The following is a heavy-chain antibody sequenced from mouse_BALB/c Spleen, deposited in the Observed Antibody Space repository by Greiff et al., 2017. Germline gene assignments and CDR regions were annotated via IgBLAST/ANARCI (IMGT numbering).Heavy chain of an antibody. CDR2: INPSTGYT. V-gene: IGHV1-7*01. CDR3: AYGYDVLSYAMDY. J-gene: IGHJ4*01. Sequence: QVQLKQSGAELAKPGASVKMSCKASGYTFTSYWMHWVKQRPGQGLEWIGYINPSTGYTEYNQKFKDKATLTADKSSSTAYMQLSSLTSEDSAVYYCAYGYDVLSYAMDYWGQGTSVTVSS. D-gene: IGHD2-2*01. CDR1: GYTFTSYW.